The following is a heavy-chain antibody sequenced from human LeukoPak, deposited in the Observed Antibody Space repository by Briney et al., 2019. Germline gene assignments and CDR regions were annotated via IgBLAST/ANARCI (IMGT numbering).Heavy chain of an antibody. CDR1: GFTFSSYA. V-gene: IGHV3-30-3*01. Sequence: GGSLRLSCAASGFTFSSYAMHWVRQAPGKGLEWVAVISYDGSNKYYADSVKGRFTISRDNSKNTLYLQMNSLRAEDTAVYYCARPRGVVVTHDAFDIWGQGTMVTVSS. J-gene: IGHJ3*02. D-gene: IGHD3-22*01. CDR3: ARPRGVVVTHDAFDI. CDR2: ISYDGSNK.